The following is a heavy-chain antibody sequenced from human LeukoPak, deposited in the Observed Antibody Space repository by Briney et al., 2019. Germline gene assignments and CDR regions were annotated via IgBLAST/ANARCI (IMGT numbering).Heavy chain of an antibody. J-gene: IGHJ4*02. Sequence: PGGSLRLSCVASGFTFSNTWMAWVRQAPGKGVEWVANINQDGRTRQYADSVRGRFTISRDNAKNSLYLEMNSLRAEDTGLYHCARDVKGNLDYWGQGTLVTVSS. V-gene: IGHV3-7*01. CDR1: GFTFSNTW. CDR3: ARDVKGNLDY. CDR2: INQDGRTR.